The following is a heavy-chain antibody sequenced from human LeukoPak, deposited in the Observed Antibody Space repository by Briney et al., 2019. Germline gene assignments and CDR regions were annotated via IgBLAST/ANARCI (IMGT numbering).Heavy chain of an antibody. CDR3: ARDQLTPGAFDI. D-gene: IGHD4-23*01. J-gene: IGHJ3*02. CDR2: IYYSGST. CDR1: GGSISNSSYY. Sequence: PSETLSLTCTVSGGSISNSSYYWGWIRQPPGKGLEWIGSIYYSGSTYSNPSLKSRVTMSVDTSKNQFSLKLSSVTAADTAVYYCARDQLTPGAFDIWGQGTMVTVSS. V-gene: IGHV4-39*07.